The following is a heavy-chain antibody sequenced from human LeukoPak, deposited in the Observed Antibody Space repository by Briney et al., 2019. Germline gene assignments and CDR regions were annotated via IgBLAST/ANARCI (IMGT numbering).Heavy chain of an antibody. V-gene: IGHV3-48*04. CDR1: GFTFSSYS. D-gene: IGHD4-17*01. J-gene: IGHJ3*02. CDR2: ISGSGYNI. CDR3: ARENSGDYGDAFDI. Sequence: PGGSLRLSCTASGFTFSSYSMSWVRQGPGTGLEWVSYISGSGYNIYYADSVQGRFTISRDNAKNSLYLQMNSLRAEDTAVYYCARENSGDYGDAFDIWGQGTMVTVSS.